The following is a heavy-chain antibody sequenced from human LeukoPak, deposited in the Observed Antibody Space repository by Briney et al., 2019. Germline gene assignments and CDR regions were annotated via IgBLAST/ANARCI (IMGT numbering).Heavy chain of an antibody. J-gene: IGHJ6*02. D-gene: IGHD6-13*01. CDR1: GYTLTELF. V-gene: IGHV1-24*01. Sequence: GASVKVSCKVSGYTLTELFMHWVRQAPGKGLEWMGGFDPEDGETIYAQKFQGRVTMTEDTSTDTAYMELSSLRSEDTAVYYCATDLEGYSSSHQNFYYYYYGMDVWGQGTTVTVSS. CDR3: ATDLEGYSSSHQNFYYYYYGMDV. CDR2: FDPEDGET.